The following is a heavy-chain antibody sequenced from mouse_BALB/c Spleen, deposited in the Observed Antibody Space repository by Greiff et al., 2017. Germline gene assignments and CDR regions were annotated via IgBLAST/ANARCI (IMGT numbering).Heavy chain of an antibody. CDR3: TRGLYWYFDV. CDR2: IRLKSNNYAT. Sequence: EVQVVESGGGLVQPGGSMKLSCVASGFTFSNYWMNWVRQSPEKGLEWVAEIRLKSNNYATHYAESVKGRFTISRDDSKSSVYLQMNNLRAEDTGIYYCTRGLYWYFDVWGAGTTVTVSS. CDR1: GFTFSNYW. D-gene: IGHD2-2*01. V-gene: IGHV6-6*02. J-gene: IGHJ1*01.